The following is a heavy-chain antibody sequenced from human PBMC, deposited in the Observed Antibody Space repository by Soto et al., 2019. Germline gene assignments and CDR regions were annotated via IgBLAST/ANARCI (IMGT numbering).Heavy chain of an antibody. CDR2: ISGSGGST. CDR3: AGRSRGRSFDY. CDR1: GFTFSSYA. V-gene: IGHV3-23*01. J-gene: IGHJ4*02. D-gene: IGHD6-19*01. Sequence: EVQLLESGGGLVQPGGSLRLSCAASGFTFSSYAMNWVRQAPGKGLEWVSVISGSGGSTYYADSVKGRFTISRDNSKNTLDLEMDRLRGEGRAVYYCAGRSRGRSFDYWGQGTLVTVSS.